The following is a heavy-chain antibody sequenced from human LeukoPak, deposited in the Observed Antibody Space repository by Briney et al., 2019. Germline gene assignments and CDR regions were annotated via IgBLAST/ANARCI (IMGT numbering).Heavy chain of an antibody. CDR2: ISYDGSNK. CDR1: GFTFSSYA. Sequence: GGSLRLSCAASGFTFSSYAMNWVRQAPGRGLEWVAVISYDGSNKYYADSVKGRFTISRDNSKNTLYLQMNSLRAEDTAVYYCARDSYGMDVWGQGTTVTVSS. V-gene: IGHV3-30-3*01. CDR3: ARDSYGMDV. J-gene: IGHJ6*02.